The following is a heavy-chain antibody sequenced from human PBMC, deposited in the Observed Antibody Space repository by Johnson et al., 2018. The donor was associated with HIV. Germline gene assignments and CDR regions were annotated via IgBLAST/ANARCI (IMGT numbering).Heavy chain of an antibody. V-gene: IGHV3-30*02. Sequence: QVQLVESGGGVVQPGRSLRLSCAASGFTFSSYAMHWVRQAPGKGLEWVAFIRYDGSNKYYADSVKGRFTISRDNSKNTLYLQMNSLRAEDTAVYYCAKDSPNLDAFDIWGQGTMVTVSS. CDR3: AKDSPNLDAFDI. J-gene: IGHJ3*02. CDR2: IRYDGSNK. D-gene: IGHD1-14*01. CDR1: GFTFSSYA.